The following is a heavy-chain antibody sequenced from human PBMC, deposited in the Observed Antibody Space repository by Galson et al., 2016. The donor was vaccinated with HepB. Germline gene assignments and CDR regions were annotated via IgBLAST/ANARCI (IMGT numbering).Heavy chain of an antibody. CDR3: ARAMANTVVTLDV. V-gene: IGHV3-11*01. Sequence: SLRLSCAASGFTFSDYFINWLRQAPGKGLEWLSYISTTGNTIFYADSVKGRFTISRDNAKDSLYLQMNSLRADDTAVYYCARAMANTVVTLDVWGLGTLVTVSS. D-gene: IGHD2-21*02. CDR1: GFTFSDYF. J-gene: IGHJ4*02. CDR2: ISTTGNTI.